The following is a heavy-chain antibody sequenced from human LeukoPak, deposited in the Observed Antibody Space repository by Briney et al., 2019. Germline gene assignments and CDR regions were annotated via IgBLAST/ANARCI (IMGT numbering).Heavy chain of an antibody. V-gene: IGHV3-64*01. CDR2: ISTDGGGT. CDR3: ARYSSGSCYDY. Sequence: PGGSPRLSCAASGFTFTTYAMHWVRQAPGRGLEYVSAISTDGGGTYYANSVKGRFTISRDNSKNTLYLQMGSLRVEDMAVYYCARYSSGSCYDYWGQGTLVTVSS. CDR1: GFTFTTYA. D-gene: IGHD6-13*01. J-gene: IGHJ4*02.